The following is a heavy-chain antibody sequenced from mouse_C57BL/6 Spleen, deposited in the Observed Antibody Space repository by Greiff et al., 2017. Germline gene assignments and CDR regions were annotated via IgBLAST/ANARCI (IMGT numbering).Heavy chain of an antibody. CDR1: GFTFSDYG. V-gene: IGHV5-17*01. Sequence: EVQLVESGGGLVKPGGSLKLSCAASGFTFSDYGMHWVRQAPEKGLEWVAYISSGSSTIYYADTVKGRFTISRDNAKNTLFLQMTSLRSEDTAMYYCASSQLWWVDYWGQGTTLTVSS. CDR3: ASSQLWWVDY. CDR2: ISSGSSTI. D-gene: IGHD1-1*02. J-gene: IGHJ2*01.